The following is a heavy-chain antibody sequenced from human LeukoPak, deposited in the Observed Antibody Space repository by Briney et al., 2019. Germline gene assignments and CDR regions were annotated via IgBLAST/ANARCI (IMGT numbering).Heavy chain of an antibody. Sequence: PGGSLRLSCAASGFTVSSNYMSRVRQAPGKGLEWVSVIYDNGDAYSADSVKGRFTISRHNSKNTLYLQMNSLRPEDTAVYYCAGGSRRDGYDYWGQGTLVTVSS. CDR3: AGGSRRDGYDY. D-gene: IGHD5-24*01. CDR2: IYDNGDA. J-gene: IGHJ4*02. CDR1: GFTVSSNY. V-gene: IGHV3-53*04.